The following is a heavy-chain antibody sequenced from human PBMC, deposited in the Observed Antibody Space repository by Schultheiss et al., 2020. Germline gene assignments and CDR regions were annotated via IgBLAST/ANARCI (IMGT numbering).Heavy chain of an antibody. CDR3: ASRHCSSTSCHPYYYYYGMDV. J-gene: IGHJ6*02. CDR1: GYTFPDYF. V-gene: IGHV1-2*02. CDR2: INPNSGGT. D-gene: IGHD2-2*01. Sequence: ASVKVSCKASGYTFPDYFIYCVRQAPGQGLEWMGWINPNSGGTNYAQKFQGRVTMTRDTSITSVYMELSRLRSEDTAVYYCASRHCSSTSCHPYYYYYGMDVWGQGTTVTVSS.